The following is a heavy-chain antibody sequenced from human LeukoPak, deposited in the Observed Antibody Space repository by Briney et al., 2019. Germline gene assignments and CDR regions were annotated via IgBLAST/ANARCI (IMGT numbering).Heavy chain of an antibody. CDR2: IKQDGSEK. D-gene: IGHD1-26*01. V-gene: IGHV3-7*01. Sequence: PGGSLRLSCAASGFTFSSYWMTWVRQAPGKGLEWVANIKQDGSEKYSVVSVKGRFTISRDNAKNSLYLQMNSLRAEDTAVYYCARVRGSYSLDFWGQGTLVTVSS. CDR3: ARVRGSYSLDF. CDR1: GFTFSSYW. J-gene: IGHJ4*02.